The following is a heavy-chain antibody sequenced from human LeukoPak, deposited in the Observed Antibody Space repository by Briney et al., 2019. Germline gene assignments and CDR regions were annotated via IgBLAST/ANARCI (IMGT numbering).Heavy chain of an antibody. D-gene: IGHD3-22*01. J-gene: IGHJ5*02. CDR3: ARVSHSSGYYLFDP. V-gene: IGHV4-30-4*08. Sequence: SETLSLTCTVSGGSVSSADYYWGWIRQPPGTGLEWIGYISYTGSAYYSPSLKSRVTISVDRSKNQFSLKLSSVTAADTAVYYCARVSHSSGYYLFDPWGQGTLVTVSS. CDR2: ISYTGSA. CDR1: GGSVSSADYY.